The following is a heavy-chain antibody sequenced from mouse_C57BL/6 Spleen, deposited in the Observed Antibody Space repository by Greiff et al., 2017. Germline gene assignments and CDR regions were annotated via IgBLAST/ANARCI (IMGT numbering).Heavy chain of an antibody. CDR1: GYAFSSYW. V-gene: IGHV1-80*01. CDR2: IYPGNGDT. J-gene: IGHJ4*01. Sequence: QVHVKQSGAELVKPGASVKISCKASGYAFSSYWMNWVKQRPGKGLEWIGQIYPGNGDTNYNGKFKGKATLTADKSSSTAYLQLSSLTSEDSAVYFCASCHVSYPFYYALDYWGQGTSVTVSS. D-gene: IGHD2-12*01. CDR3: ASCHVSYPFYYALDY.